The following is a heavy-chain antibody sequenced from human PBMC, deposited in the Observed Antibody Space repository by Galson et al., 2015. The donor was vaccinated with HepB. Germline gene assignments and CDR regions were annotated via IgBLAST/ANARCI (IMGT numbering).Heavy chain of an antibody. Sequence: SLRLSCAASGFTFGRCAMHWVRQAPGKGLEWVALISNFGTNKYYTDSVKGRFTISRDNSKNTLYLQMNSLRPEDTALYYCARDRGEIATLIDYWGQGTLVTVSS. D-gene: IGHD5-24*01. V-gene: IGHV3-30-3*01. CDR1: GFTFGRCA. CDR2: ISNFGTNK. J-gene: IGHJ4*02. CDR3: ARDRGEIATLIDY.